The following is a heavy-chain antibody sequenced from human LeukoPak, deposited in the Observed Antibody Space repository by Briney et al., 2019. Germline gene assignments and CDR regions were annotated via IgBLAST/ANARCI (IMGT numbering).Heavy chain of an antibody. CDR2: IYYSGST. Sequence: PSETLSLTCTVSGGSINSRSYYWGWIRQPPGTGLEWIGSIYYSGSTYHNPSLKSRVTISVGTSKNQLSLKLSSVTAADTAVYYCAFRRDGYKGGNWFDPWGQGTLVTVSS. J-gene: IGHJ5*02. CDR1: GGSINSRSYY. CDR3: AFRRDGYKGGNWFDP. D-gene: IGHD5-24*01. V-gene: IGHV4-39*01.